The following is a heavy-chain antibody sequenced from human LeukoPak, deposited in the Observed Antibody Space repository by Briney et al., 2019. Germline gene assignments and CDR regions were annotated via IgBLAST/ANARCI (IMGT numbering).Heavy chain of an antibody. CDR3: ARSGDGYNYYFHY. CDR1: GYSFTSYW. J-gene: IGHJ4*02. Sequence: ESLKISCKGSGYSFTSYWIGWVRQMPGKGVEGMGIIYPGDSDTRYSPSFQGQVTISADKSISTAYLQWSSLKASDTAMYYCARSGDGYNYYFHYWGQGTLVTVSS. V-gene: IGHV5-51*01. D-gene: IGHD5-24*01. CDR2: IYPGDSDT.